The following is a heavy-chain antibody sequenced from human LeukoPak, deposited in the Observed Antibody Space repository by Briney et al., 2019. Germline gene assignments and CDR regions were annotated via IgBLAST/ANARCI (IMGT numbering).Heavy chain of an antibody. CDR3: ARVAYYYDRQFDY. Sequence: SVKVSCKASGGTFSSYAISWVRQAPGQGLEWMGGIIPIFGTANYAQKFQGRVTITADESTSTAYIELSSLRSEDTAVYYCARVAYYYDRQFDYWGQGTLVTVSS. V-gene: IGHV1-69*01. D-gene: IGHD3-22*01. J-gene: IGHJ4*02. CDR2: IIPIFGTA. CDR1: GGTFSSYA.